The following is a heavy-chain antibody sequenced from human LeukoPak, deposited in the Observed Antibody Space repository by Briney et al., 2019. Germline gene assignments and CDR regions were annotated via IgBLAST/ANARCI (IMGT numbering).Heavy chain of an antibody. CDR1: RFTLSSYW. Sequence: GGSLRLSCAASRFTLSSYWMSWVRQAPGKGLEWVANINRDETEKHYVDSVKGRFTISRDNAKNSLYLQMNSLRAEDTALYYCARHSGSGTYYTYNFDYWGQGTLVTVSS. J-gene: IGHJ4*02. V-gene: IGHV3-7*01. CDR2: INRDETEK. D-gene: IGHD3-10*01. CDR3: ARHSGSGTYYTYNFDY.